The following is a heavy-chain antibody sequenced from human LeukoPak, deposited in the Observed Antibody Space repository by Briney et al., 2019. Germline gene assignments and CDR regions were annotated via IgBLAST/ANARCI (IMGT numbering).Heavy chain of an antibody. V-gene: IGHV4-4*07. CDR2: IYTSGST. J-gene: IGHJ6*02. CDR3: ARSLKQRVHGHYYYGMDV. Sequence: SETLSLTCTVSGVSISSYYWSWIRQPAGKGLEWIGRIYTSGSTNYNPSLKSRVTMSVDTSKNQFSLKLSSVTAADTAVYYCARSLKQRVHGHYYYGMDVWGQGTTVTVSS. CDR1: GVSISSYY. D-gene: IGHD6-6*01.